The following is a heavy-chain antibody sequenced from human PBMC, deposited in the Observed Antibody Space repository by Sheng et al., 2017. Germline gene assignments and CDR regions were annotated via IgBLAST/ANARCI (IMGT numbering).Heavy chain of an antibody. CDR2: ISWNSGSI. D-gene: IGHD6-19*01. Sequence: EVQLVESGGGLVQPGRSLRLSCAASGFTFDDYAMHWVRQAPGKGLEWVSGISWNSGSIGYADSVKGRFTISRDNAKNSLYLQMNSLRAEDTALYYCAKDIFGSGWIFDYWGQGTLVTVSS. J-gene: IGHJ4*02. CDR3: AKDIFGSGWIFDY. CDR1: GFTFDDYA. V-gene: IGHV3-9*01.